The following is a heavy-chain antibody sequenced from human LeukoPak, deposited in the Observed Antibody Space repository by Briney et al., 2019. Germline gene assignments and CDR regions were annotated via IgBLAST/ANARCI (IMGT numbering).Heavy chain of an antibody. CDR3: ARGHDYGPINDY. CDR1: GGTFSSYA. CDR2: IIPIFGTA. D-gene: IGHD4-17*01. V-gene: IGHV1-69*01. Sequence: GASVNVSCKASGGTFSSYAISWVRQAPGQGLEWMGGIIPIFGTANYAQKFQGRVTITADESTSTAYMELSSLRSEDTAVYYCARGHDYGPINDYWGQGTLVTVSS. J-gene: IGHJ4*02.